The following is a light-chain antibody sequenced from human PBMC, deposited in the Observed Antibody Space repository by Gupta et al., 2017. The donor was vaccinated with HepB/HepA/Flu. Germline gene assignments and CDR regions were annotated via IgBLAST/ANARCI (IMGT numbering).Light chain of an antibody. J-gene: IGKJ3*01. V-gene: IGKV3-20*01. CDR3: QRYGTSHF. CDR2: GTS. Sequence: EIVLTQSPGTLSLSPGERATLSCRASQSVSSNFIAWYQQKPGQTPRLLIYGTSTRATGIPDRFSGSWSGTDFTLTISRLEPEDFAVYYCQRYGTSHFFGPWTKVEIK. CDR1: QSVSSNF.